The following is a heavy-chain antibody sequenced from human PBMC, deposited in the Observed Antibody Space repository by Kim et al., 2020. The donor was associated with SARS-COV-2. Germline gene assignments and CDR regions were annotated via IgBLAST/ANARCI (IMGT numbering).Heavy chain of an antibody. J-gene: IGHJ3*02. D-gene: IGHD3-9*01. CDR3: ARDRGVTGLADHDAFDI. CDR2: IWYDGSNK. CDR1: GFTFSSYG. V-gene: IGHV3-33*01. Sequence: GGSLRLSCAASGFTFSSYGMHWVRQAPGKGLEWVAVIWYDGSNKYYADSVKGRFTISRDNSKNTLYLQMNSLRAEDTAVYYCARDRGVTGLADHDAFDIWGQGTMVTVSS.